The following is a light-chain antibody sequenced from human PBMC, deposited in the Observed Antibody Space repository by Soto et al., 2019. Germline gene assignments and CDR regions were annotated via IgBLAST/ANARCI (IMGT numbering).Light chain of an antibody. V-gene: IGKV3-15*01. Sequence: ERVMTQSPDTLSVSPGERATLSCRASQNVRSNVAWYQQKPGQPPRLLIFGASTRATGIPARFSGSVSGTEFTLTISSLQSEDFAVYYCEQYSHWTPAFGQGTKVEIK. CDR2: GAS. CDR1: QNVRSN. CDR3: EQYSHWTPA. J-gene: IGKJ1*01.